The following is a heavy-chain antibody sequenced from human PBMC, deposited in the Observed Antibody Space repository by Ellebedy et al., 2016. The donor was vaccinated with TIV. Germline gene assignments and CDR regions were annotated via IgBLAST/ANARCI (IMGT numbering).Heavy chain of an antibody. J-gene: IGHJ1*01. Sequence: SETLSLXXAVSGGSISSSNWWSWVRQPPGKGLEWIGEIYHSGSTNYNPSPKSRVTISVDTSKNQFSLKLSSVTAADTAMYYCARGPSGTNYNWHFLHWGQGTLVTVSS. D-gene: IGHD3-10*01. CDR1: GGSISSSNW. CDR2: IYHSGST. CDR3: ARGPSGTNYNWHFLH. V-gene: IGHV4-4*02.